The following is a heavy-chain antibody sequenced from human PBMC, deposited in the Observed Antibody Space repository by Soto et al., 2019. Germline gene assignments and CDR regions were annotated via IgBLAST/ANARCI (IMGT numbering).Heavy chain of an antibody. Sequence: QVQLVQSGAEVKKPGSSVKVSCKASGGTFSSYAISWVRQAPGQGLEWMGGIIPIFGTANYAQKFQGRVTITADESTSTAYIELSSLRSEDTAVYYCARGGTSLRDGYNTYYYYGMDVWGQGTTVTVSS. CDR1: GGTFSSYA. D-gene: IGHD5-12*01. CDR3: ARGGTSLRDGYNTYYYYGMDV. J-gene: IGHJ6*02. V-gene: IGHV1-69*01. CDR2: IIPIFGTA.